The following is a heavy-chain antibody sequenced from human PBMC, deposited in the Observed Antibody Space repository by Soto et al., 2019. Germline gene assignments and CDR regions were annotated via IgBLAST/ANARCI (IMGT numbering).Heavy chain of an antibody. J-gene: IGHJ4*02. Sequence: EVQLVESGGGLVQPGGSLRLSCAASGFTFSSYNMNWVRQAPGKGLEWVSYISSSSSTIYYADSVKGRFTISRDNAKNSLYLQMNSLRDEDTAVYYCARDPTHYYDSSGYYYFDYWGQGTLVTVSS. CDR3: ARDPTHYYDSSGYYYFDY. D-gene: IGHD3-22*01. CDR2: ISSSSSTI. CDR1: GFTFSSYN. V-gene: IGHV3-48*02.